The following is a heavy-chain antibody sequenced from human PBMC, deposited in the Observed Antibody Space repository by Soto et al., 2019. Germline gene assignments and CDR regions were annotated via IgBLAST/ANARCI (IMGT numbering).Heavy chain of an antibody. D-gene: IGHD3-3*01. CDR2: ISAFNGNT. CDR3: ARDFSDFWSGQYYYYGMDV. Sequence: ASXKVSCKSSGYTFSNSAISCVRQFPGQGLEWMGWISAFNGNTNYAQRLQGRVTMTTDTSTSTAYMELRSLRSDDTAVYYCARDFSDFWSGQYYYYGMDVWGQGTTVTVSS. CDR1: GYTFSNSA. J-gene: IGHJ6*02. V-gene: IGHV1-18*01.